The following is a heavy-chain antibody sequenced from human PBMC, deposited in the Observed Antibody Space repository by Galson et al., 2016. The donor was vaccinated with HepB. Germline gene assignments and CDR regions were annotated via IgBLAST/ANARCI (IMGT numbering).Heavy chain of an antibody. CDR1: GYTFSSYA. V-gene: IGHV1-3*04. D-gene: IGHD3-10*01. CDR3: ATTYGSGVTNWFDP. J-gene: IGHJ5*02. CDR2: INTAKGNT. Sequence: SVKVSCKASGYTFSSYAIHWVRQAPGQRLEWMGWINTAKGNTHYSQKFQGGVIITRDTFASTAYMELSSLRSEDTAVYYCATTYGSGVTNWFDPWGQGTLVTVSS.